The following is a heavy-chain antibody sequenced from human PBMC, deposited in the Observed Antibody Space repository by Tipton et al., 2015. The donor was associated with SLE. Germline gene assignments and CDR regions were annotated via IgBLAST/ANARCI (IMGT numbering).Heavy chain of an antibody. D-gene: IGHD3-3*02. Sequence: TLSLTCAVSGYPITSGYYWGWFRQPPGKGLEWIGSIYYSGSIYYNPSLKSRVTISVDTSKNQFSLKLSSVTAADTAVYYCARHADRIFGVPYWGQGTLVTVSS. CDR2: IYYSGSI. CDR1: GYPITSGYY. V-gene: IGHV4-38-2*01. J-gene: IGHJ4*02. CDR3: ARHADRIFGVPY.